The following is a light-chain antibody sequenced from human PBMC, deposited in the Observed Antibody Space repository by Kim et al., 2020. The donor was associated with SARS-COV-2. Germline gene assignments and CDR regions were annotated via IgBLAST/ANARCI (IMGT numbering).Light chain of an antibody. CDR3: QQYNDWPPIT. CDR1: ESVRSN. CDR2: EAS. Sequence: SPGERATLSCRASESVRSNLAWYQQKPGQVPRLLIYEASTRATGIPARFSGSGSGTEFTLTISSLQSEDFAVYYCQQYNDWPPITFGGGTKVDIK. V-gene: IGKV3D-15*01. J-gene: IGKJ4*01.